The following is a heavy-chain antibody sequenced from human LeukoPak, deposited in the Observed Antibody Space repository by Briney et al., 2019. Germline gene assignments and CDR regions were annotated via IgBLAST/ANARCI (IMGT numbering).Heavy chain of an antibody. Sequence: GGSLRLSCAASGFTFSSYAMNWVRHAPGKGLEWGSVIIGSGGSTYYADSVKGRFTISRDNSKNTLYLQMNSLRAEDTAVYYCAKAFSRGAFDMWGQGTMVTVSS. CDR2: IIGSGGST. V-gene: IGHV3-23*01. CDR1: GFTFSSYA. J-gene: IGHJ3*02. CDR3: AKAFSRGAFDM.